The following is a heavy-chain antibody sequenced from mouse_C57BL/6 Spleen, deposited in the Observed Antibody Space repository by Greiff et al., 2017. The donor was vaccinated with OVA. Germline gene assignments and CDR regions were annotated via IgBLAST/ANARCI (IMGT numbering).Heavy chain of an antibody. CDR2: IHPNSGST. CDR3: ARPRSSGSYYYAMDY. Sequence: QVQLQQPGAELVKPGASVKLSCKASGYTFTSYWMHWVKQRPGQGLEWIGMIHPNSGSTNYNEKFKSKATLTVDKSSSTAYMQLSSLTSEDSAVYYCARPRSSGSYYYAMDYWGQGTSVTVSS. V-gene: IGHV1-64*01. J-gene: IGHJ4*01. CDR1: GYTFTSYW. D-gene: IGHD3-2*02.